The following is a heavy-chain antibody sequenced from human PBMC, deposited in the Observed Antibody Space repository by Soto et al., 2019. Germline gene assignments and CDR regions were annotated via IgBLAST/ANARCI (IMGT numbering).Heavy chain of an antibody. J-gene: IGHJ4*02. CDR2: IYYSVST. V-gene: IGHV4-39*01. CDR3: ATTIRFLEWLFPALFEY. Sequence: SETLSLTCTVSGGSIGSSSYYCGWILQPPGKGLEWIGSIYYSVSTYYNPSLKSRVTISVDTSKNQFSLKMSSVTAADTAVYYCATTIRFLEWLFPALFEYWGQGNLVTVS. CDR1: GGSIGSSSYY. D-gene: IGHD3-3*01.